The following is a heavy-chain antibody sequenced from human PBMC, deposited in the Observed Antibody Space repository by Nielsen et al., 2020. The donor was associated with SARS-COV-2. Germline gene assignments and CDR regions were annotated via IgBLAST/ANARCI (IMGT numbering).Heavy chain of an antibody. CDR3: ARDRELGYCSSTSCYPRRYYMDV. V-gene: IGHV3-33*01. D-gene: IGHD2-2*01. Sequence: VRQMPGKGLEWVAVIWYDGSNKYYADSVKGRFTISRDNSKNTLYLQMNSLRAEDTAVYYCARDRELGYCSSTSCYPRRYYMDVWGKGTTVTVSS. CDR2: IWYDGSNK. J-gene: IGHJ6*03.